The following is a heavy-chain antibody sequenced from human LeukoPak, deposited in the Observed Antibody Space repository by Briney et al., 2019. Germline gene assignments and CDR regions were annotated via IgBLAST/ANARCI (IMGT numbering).Heavy chain of an antibody. J-gene: IGHJ4*02. CDR1: GFTFSSYA. CDR2: ISDSGGST. D-gene: IGHD5-18*01. V-gene: IGHV3-23*01. Sequence: GGSLRLSCAASGFTFSSYAMSWVRQAPGKGLEWVSAISDSGGSTYYADSVKGRFTISRDNSKNTLYLQVNSLRAEDTAIYYCAKQRGTAMVRPFDYWGQGTLVTISS. CDR3: AKQRGTAMVRPFDY.